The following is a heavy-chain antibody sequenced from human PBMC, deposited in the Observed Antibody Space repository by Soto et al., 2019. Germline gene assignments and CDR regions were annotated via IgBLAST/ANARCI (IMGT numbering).Heavy chain of an antibody. CDR1: GFTFINYA. CDR2: IGGGDGST. D-gene: IGHD6-13*01. CDR3: AKGILVKPPGTRTFDI. J-gene: IGHJ3*02. V-gene: IGHV3-23*01. Sequence: EVQLLESGGALVQPGGSLRLSCAASGFTFINYAMSWVRQAPGKGLEWVSTIGGGDGSTYYADSVKGRFTISRDNSNSALYLQMNSLRVGDTAIYYCAKGILVKPPGTRTFDIWGQGTMVIVSS.